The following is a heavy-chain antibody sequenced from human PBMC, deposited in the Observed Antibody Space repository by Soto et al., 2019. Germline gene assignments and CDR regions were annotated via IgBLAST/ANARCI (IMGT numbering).Heavy chain of an antibody. Sequence: PLETLSLTCTVSGGSISSGDYYWSWIRQPPGKGLEWIGYIYYSGSTYYNPSLKSRVTISVDTSKNQFSLKLSSVTAADTAVYYCARRVGGLTCSAGSCYTYDWFDSWGQGTLVTVSS. CDR2: IYYSGST. CDR3: ARRVGGLTCSAGSCYTYDWFDS. J-gene: IGHJ5*01. CDR1: GGSISSGDYY. V-gene: IGHV4-30-4*01. D-gene: IGHD2-15*01.